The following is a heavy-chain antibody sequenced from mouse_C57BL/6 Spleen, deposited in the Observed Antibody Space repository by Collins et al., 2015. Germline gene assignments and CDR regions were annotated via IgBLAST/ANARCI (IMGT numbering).Heavy chain of an antibody. V-gene: IGHV1-5*01. CDR2: IYPGNSDT. CDR1: GYTFTSYW. D-gene: IGHD1-1*01. J-gene: IGHJ1*03. Sequence: EVQLQQSGTVLARPGASVKMSCKTSGYTFTSYWMHWVKQRPGQGLEWIGAIYPGNSDTSYNRKFKGKAKLTAVTSASTAYMELSSLTNEDSAVYYCTRPGDYYGSSYEGFYWYFDVWGTGTTVTVSS. CDR3: TRPGDYYGSSYEGFYWYFDV.